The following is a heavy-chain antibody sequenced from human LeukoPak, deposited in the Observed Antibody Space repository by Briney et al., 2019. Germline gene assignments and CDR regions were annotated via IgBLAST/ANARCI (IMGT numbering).Heavy chain of an antibody. Sequence: ASVKVSCKLSGYTGIELSMNWVRQAPGKGLEWLGGFVPEDAETVYAQKFQGRVTMTEDTSTDTAYMELSRLTSEDTAVYYCATHTIVGVVTYGFPIWGRGTLVTVPS. CDR3: ATHTIVGVVTYGFPI. J-gene: IGHJ3*02. CDR1: GYTGIELS. V-gene: IGHV1-24*01. CDR2: FVPEDAET. D-gene: IGHD3-3*01.